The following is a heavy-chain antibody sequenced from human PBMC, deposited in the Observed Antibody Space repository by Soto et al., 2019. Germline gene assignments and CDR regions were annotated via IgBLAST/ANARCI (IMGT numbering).Heavy chain of an antibody. CDR1: GESVGRGTNY. V-gene: IGHV4-61*01. CDR2: IFDAATA. D-gene: IGHD6-13*01. Sequence: EQLQESGPGLMKPSGTLSLICSVSGESVGRGTNYWSWVRQAPGRGLEWIGYIFDAATAIYNPSFESRVSISLDAAKNQVSLKLTSVTAADTAIYYCARDRRGRADGFIYYYGMEVWGQGTSVTVSS. J-gene: IGHJ6*02. CDR3: ARDRRGRADGFIYYYGMEV.